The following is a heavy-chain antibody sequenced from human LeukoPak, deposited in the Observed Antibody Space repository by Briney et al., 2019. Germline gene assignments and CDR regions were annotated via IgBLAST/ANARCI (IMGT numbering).Heavy chain of an antibody. D-gene: IGHD3-22*01. V-gene: IGHV5-51*01. CDR1: GYRFTSYW. J-gene: IGHJ4*02. Sequence: GESLKISFKGSGYRFTSYWIDWVRQMPGKGLEWMGIIYPGDSDTRYSPSFQGQVTISADKSISTAYLQCSSLKASDTAMYYCARLGYYYESSGLDYWGQGTLVTVSS. CDR2: IYPGDSDT. CDR3: ARLGYYYESSGLDY.